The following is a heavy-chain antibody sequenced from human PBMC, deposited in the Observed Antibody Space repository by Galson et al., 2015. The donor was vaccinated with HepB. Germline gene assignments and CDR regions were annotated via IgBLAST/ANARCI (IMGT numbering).Heavy chain of an antibody. CDR2: IRSNGGTT. CDR1: GFTFSSYA. D-gene: IGHD3-22*01. CDR3: VKASQPYYDSSADY. J-gene: IGHJ4*02. Sequence: SLRLSCAGSGFTFSSYAMHWVRQAPGKGLEYVSAIRSNGGTTYYADSVKGRFTTSRDNSKNTLYLQMSSLRAEDTAVYYCVKASQPYYDSSADYWGQGTLVTVSS. V-gene: IGHV3-64D*06.